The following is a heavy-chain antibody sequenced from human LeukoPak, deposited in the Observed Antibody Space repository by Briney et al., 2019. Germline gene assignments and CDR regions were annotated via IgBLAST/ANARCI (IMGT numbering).Heavy chain of an antibody. D-gene: IGHD2-2*01. CDR1: GGSFSGYY. CDR2: INHSGST. V-gene: IGHV4-34*01. J-gene: IGHJ3*02. Sequence: PSETLSLTCAVYGGSFSGYYWSWIRQPPGKGLEWIGEINHSGSTNYNPSLKSRVTISVDTSKNQFSLKLRSVTAADTAVYYCARVRLGKDIVVVPAARPRAFDIWGQGTMVTVSS. CDR3: ARVRLGKDIVVVPAARPRAFDI.